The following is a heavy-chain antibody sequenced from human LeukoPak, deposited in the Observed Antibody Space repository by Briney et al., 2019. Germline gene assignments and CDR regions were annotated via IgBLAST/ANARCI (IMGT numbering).Heavy chain of an antibody. CDR1: GFTFSSYG. Sequence: PGRSLRLSCAASGFTFSSYGMHWVRQAPGKGLEWVAVISYDGSNKYYADSVRGRFTIARDNYKKTLFLQMNSLKSEDTAVYYCAREGTIGRYFPFDYWGQGTLVTVSS. CDR2: ISYDGSNK. CDR3: AREGTIGRYFPFDY. V-gene: IGHV3-30*03. J-gene: IGHJ4*02. D-gene: IGHD1-26*01.